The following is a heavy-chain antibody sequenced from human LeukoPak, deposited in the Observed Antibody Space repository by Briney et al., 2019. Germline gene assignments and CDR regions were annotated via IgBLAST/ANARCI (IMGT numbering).Heavy chain of an antibody. J-gene: IGHJ4*02. Sequence: SCKASGYTFTGYYMHWVRQAPGKGLEWVAVISYDGSNKYYADSVKGRFTISRDNSKNTLYLQMNSLRAEDTAVYYCARVFGGYYYDSSGYYLPPDYWGQGTLVTVSS. CDR3: ARVFGGYYYDSSGYYLPPDY. CDR2: ISYDGSNK. V-gene: IGHV3-30*03. D-gene: IGHD3-22*01. CDR1: GYTFTGYY.